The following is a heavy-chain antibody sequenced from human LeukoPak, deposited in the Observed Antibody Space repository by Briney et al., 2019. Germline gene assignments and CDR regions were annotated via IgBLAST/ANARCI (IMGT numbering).Heavy chain of an antibody. CDR2: TYYRSKWYS. CDR1: GDSVSSNSTA. J-gene: IGHJ4*02. V-gene: IGHV6-1*01. CDR3: ARGPPLLWFGELTLLRAFDY. Sequence: SQTLSLTCAISGDSVSSNSTACNWIRQSPSRGLEWLGRTYYRSKWYSDYAVSVKSRITINPDTSKNQFSLKLSSVTAADTAVYYCARGPPLLWFGELTLLRAFDYWGQGTLVTVSS. D-gene: IGHD3-10*01.